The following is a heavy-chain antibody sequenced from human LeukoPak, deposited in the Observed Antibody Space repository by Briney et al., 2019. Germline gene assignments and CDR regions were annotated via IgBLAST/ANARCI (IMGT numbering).Heavy chain of an antibody. CDR1: GYTFTSYY. D-gene: IGHD6-25*01. CDR2: INPSGGST. CDR3: ARALPHVRSGYYYYYMDV. V-gene: IGHV1-46*01. J-gene: IGHJ6*03. Sequence: ASVEVSCKASGYTFTSYYMHWVRQAPGQGLEWMGIINPSGGSTSYAQKFQGRVTMTRDTSTSTVHMELNSLRSDDTAVYHCARALPHVRSGYYYYYMDVWGKGTTVTISS.